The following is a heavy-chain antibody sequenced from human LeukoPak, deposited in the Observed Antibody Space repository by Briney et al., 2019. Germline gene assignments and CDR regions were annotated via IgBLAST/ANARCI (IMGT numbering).Heavy chain of an antibody. J-gene: IGHJ4*02. CDR2: IYYSGST. Sequence: PSETLSLTCTVSGGSISSGGYYWGWIRQPPGKGLEWIGSIYYSGSTYYNPSLKSRVTISVDTSKNQFSLKLSSVTAADTAVYYCARLYDFWSGYLDWGQGTLVTVSS. CDR3: ARLYDFWSGYLD. V-gene: IGHV4-39*01. D-gene: IGHD3-3*01. CDR1: GGSISSGGYY.